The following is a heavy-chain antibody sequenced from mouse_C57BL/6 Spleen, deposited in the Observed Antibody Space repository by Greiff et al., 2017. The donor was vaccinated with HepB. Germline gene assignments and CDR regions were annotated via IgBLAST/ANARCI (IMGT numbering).Heavy chain of an antibody. V-gene: IGHV1-69*01. D-gene: IGHD1-1*01. CDR3: ARRTTTVVGAMDY. CDR2: IDPSDSYT. J-gene: IGHJ4*01. CDR1: GYTFTSYW. Sequence: VQLQQPGAELVMPGASVKLSCKASGYTFTSYWMHWVKQRPGQGLEWIGEIDPSDSYTNYNQKFKGKSTLTVDKSSSTAYMQLSSLTSEDSAVYYCARRTTTVVGAMDYWGQGTSVTVSS.